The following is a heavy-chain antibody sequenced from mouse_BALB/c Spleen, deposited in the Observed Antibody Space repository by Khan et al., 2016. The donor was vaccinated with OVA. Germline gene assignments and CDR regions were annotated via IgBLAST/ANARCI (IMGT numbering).Heavy chain of an antibody. Sequence: EVHLVESGPELVKPGASVKISCRTSGYTFTEYTMHWVKQSHGKSLEWIGGIIPNNGGTKYNQKFKGQATLTIDKSSSTAYMELRSLTSEDSAVYYCARDGAYYRYSWFAYLCQGTLVTVSA. D-gene: IGHD2-14*01. CDR2: IIPNNGGT. J-gene: IGHJ3*01. CDR1: GYTFTEYT. V-gene: IGHV1-18*01. CDR3: ARDGAYYRYSWFAY.